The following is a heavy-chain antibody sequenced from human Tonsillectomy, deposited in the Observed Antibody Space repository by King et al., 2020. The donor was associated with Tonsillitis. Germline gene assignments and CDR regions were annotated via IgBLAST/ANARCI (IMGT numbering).Heavy chain of an antibody. CDR2: ISSSSSTI. V-gene: IGHV3-48*02. CDR1: GFTFSSYS. D-gene: IGHD1-26*01. J-gene: IGHJ4*02. CDR3: AGEFVGATEL. Sequence: EVQLVESGGGLVQPGGSLRLSCAASGFTFSSYSMNWVRQAPGKGLEWGSYISSSSSTIYYADSVKGRFTISRDNAKNSLYLQMNSLRNEDTAVYYCAGEFVGATELWGQGTLVTVSS.